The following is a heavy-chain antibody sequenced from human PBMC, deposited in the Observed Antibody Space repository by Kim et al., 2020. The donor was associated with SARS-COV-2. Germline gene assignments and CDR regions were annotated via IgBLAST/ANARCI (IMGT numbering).Heavy chain of an antibody. CDR3: AKEMVAATLGLDFLYYGMDV. D-gene: IGHD2-15*01. J-gene: IGHJ6*02. CDR2: ISGSGGRT. Sequence: GGSLRLSCAASGFSFSSYAMRWVRQAPGKGLEWVSAISGSGGRTNYADPVKGRFTISRDNSKNMLHLQMDSLRAEDTAIYYCAKEMVAATLGLDFLYYGMDVWGQGTTVTVSS. V-gene: IGHV3-23*01. CDR1: GFSFSSYA.